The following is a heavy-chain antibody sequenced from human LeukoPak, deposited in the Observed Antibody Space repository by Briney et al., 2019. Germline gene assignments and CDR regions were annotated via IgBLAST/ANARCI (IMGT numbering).Heavy chain of an antibody. CDR1: GYTFTGYY. J-gene: IGHJ4*02. Sequence: ASVKVSCKASGYTFTGYYMHWVRQAPGQGLEWMGWINPNSGGTNYAQKFQGRVTMTRDTSISTAYMELSRLRSDDTAVYYCARDLARGSSWHSHYYFDYWGQGTLVTVSS. D-gene: IGHD6-13*01. CDR3: ARDLARGSSWHSHYYFDY. CDR2: INPNSGGT. V-gene: IGHV1-2*02.